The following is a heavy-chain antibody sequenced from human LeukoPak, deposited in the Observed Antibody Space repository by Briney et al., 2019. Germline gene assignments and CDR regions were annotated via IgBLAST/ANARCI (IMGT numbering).Heavy chain of an antibody. J-gene: IGHJ4*02. CDR2: IYYSGST. Sequence: ASETLSLTCTVSGGSISSGGYYWSWIRQHPGKGLEWIGYIYYSGSTNYNPSLKSRVTISVDTSKNQFSLKLSSVTAADTAVYYCARHRYSSSWCAYWGQGILVTVSS. CDR3: ARHRYSSSWCAY. D-gene: IGHD6-13*01. V-gene: IGHV4-61*08. CDR1: GGSISSGGYY.